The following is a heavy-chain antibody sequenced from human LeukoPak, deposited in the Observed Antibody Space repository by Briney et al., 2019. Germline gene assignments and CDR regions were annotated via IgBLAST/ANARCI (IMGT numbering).Heavy chain of an antibody. CDR3: ARYSGSHYAFDI. V-gene: IGHV4-39*01. Sequence: SETLSLTCTVSGGAITDSNYYWVWIRQPPGEGLEWIGNIYYNGKTFYNESVKSRVTISVDTSKNQFSLKLNSVTAADTALFYCARYSGSHYAFDIWGQGTMVTVSS. J-gene: IGHJ3*02. CDR1: GGAITDSNYY. CDR2: IYYNGKT. D-gene: IGHD1-26*01.